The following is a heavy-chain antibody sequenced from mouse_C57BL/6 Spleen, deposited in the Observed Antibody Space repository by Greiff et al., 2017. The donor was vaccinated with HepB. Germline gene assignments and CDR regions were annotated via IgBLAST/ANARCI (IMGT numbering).Heavy chain of an antibody. CDR1: GYAFSSYW. CDR2: IYPGDGDT. J-gene: IGHJ1*03. CDR3: ARGVRDYGTDYWYFDV. V-gene: IGHV1-80*01. D-gene: IGHD1-1*01. Sequence: SGAELVKPGASVKISCKASGYAFSSYWMNWVKQRPGKGLEWIGQIYPGDGDTNYNGKFKGKATLTADKSSSTAYMQLSSLTSEDSAVYFCARGVRDYGTDYWYFDVWGTGTTVTVSS.